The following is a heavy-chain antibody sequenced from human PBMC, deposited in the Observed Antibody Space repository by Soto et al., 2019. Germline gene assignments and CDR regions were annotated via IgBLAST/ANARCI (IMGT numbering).Heavy chain of an antibody. J-gene: IGHJ5*02. CDR2: IYPTGST. CDR3: ATGRSEVVPGAMDT. CDR1: GDSFSNYY. Sequence: SETLSLTCTVSGDSFSNYYCNWVRKSAGKGLEWIGRIYPTGSTTYNPSLKSRLTMSVDTSKNQFSLRLTSMTAADTAVYYCATGRSEVVPGAMDTWGQGTVGTVSS. D-gene: IGHD2-2*01. V-gene: IGHV4-4*07.